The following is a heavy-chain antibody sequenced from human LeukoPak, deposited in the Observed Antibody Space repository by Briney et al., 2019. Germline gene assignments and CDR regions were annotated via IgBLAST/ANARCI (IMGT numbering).Heavy chain of an antibody. D-gene: IGHD3-10*01. Sequence: GGSLRLSCAASAFTFSSYSMNWVRQAPGKGLEWVSSISSSGSYIYYADSVKGRFTISRDNAKNSLYLQMNSLRAEDTAVYYCARPYYYSSGSYPYWGQGTQVTVSS. J-gene: IGHJ4*02. CDR1: AFTFSSYS. V-gene: IGHV3-21*01. CDR2: ISSSGSYI. CDR3: ARPYYYSSGSYPY.